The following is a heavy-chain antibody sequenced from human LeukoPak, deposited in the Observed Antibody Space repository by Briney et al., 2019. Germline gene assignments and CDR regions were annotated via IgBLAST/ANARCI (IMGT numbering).Heavy chain of an antibody. D-gene: IGHD5-18*01. CDR1: GGSISSGSYY. CDR3: ARGERRGYTYGPTDY. CDR2: IYTSGST. V-gene: IGHV4-61*02. J-gene: IGHJ4*02. Sequence: PSQTLSLTCTVSGGSISSGSYYWSWIRQPAGKGLEWIGRIYTSGSTSYNPSLKSRVTISVDTSKNQFSLKLSSVTAADTAVYYCARGERRGYTYGPTDYWGQGTLVTVSS.